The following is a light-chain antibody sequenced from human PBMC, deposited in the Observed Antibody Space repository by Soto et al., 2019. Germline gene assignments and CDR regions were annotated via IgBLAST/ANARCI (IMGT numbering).Light chain of an antibody. CDR2: AAS. J-gene: IGKJ3*01. CDR1: QDIRNF. CDR3: QKYSSVPV. Sequence: DIRMSQSPTSVSASVGDRDTITCRASQDIRNFVAWYQQKPGKAPKLLIYAASTLQSGVPSRFSDSGSGTDFTLTINILQPEDVATYSCQKYSSVPVFGPGTKVEIK. V-gene: IGKV1-27*01.